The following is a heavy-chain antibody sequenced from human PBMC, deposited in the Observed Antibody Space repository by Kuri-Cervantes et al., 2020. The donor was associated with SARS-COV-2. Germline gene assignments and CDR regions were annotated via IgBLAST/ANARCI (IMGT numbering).Heavy chain of an antibody. D-gene: IGHD1-14*01. CDR2: IRFDETNK. V-gene: IGHV3-30*02. Sequence: GESLKISRAASGSALSKFGMHWVRQAPGKGLEWVAFIRFDETNKYYAGSVKGRFTISKDRSKDTLYLQMNSLRAEDTAVYYCAKDQFLRWPDDGMDVWGQGTTVTVSS. CDR3: AKDQFLRWPDDGMDV. J-gene: IGHJ6*02. CDR1: GSALSKFG.